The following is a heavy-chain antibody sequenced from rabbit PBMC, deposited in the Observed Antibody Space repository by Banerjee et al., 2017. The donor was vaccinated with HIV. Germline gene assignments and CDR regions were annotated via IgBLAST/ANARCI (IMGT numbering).Heavy chain of an antibody. CDR1: GFSLSNNYV. CDR3: ARSGSSYYSTQLDV. V-gene: IGHV1S40*01. Sequence: QSLQESGGGLFQPGGSLALTCTASGFSLSNNYVMCWVRQAPGKGLEWIACIYAGSSGSTYYASWAKGRFTISKTSSTTVTLQMTSLTAADTATYFCARSGSSYYSTQLDVWGQGTLVTVS. CDR2: IYAGSSGST. D-gene: IGHD8-1*01. J-gene: IGHJ6*01.